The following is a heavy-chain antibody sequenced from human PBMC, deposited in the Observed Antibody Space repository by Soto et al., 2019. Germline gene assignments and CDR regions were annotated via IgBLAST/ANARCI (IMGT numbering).Heavy chain of an antibody. D-gene: IGHD2-21*02. CDR1: GLTFNTSG. V-gene: IGHV3-30*03. CDR2: ISYDWATQ. Sequence: QVQLVESGGGVVQPGASLRLSCEVSGLTFNTSGMHWVRQAPGKGLEWLAVISYDWATQYYGDTVKGRFTISRDNSKNTLFLHMGRLRAEDTAMYYCATKARVTNYLYYGMDVWGLGTTVTVSS. J-gene: IGHJ6*02. CDR3: ATKARVTNYLYYGMDV.